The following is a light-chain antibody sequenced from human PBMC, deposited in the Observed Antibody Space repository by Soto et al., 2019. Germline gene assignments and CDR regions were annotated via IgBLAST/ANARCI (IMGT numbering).Light chain of an antibody. Sequence: DIQMTQSPSTLSASVGDRVTITCRASQSISVYLAWYQQRPREAPKLLIYGGSSLESGVPSRFSGSGSGIEFTLTISSLQPTDFATYYCHQYATSSPTFGQGTKLEI. V-gene: IGKV1-5*01. CDR2: GGS. CDR3: HQYATSSPT. J-gene: IGKJ2*01. CDR1: QSISVY.